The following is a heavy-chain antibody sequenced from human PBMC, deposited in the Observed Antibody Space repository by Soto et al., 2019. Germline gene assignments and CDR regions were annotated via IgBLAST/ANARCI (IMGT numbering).Heavy chain of an antibody. CDR2: IWYDGSNK. J-gene: IGHJ4*02. V-gene: IGHV3-33*01. D-gene: IGHD3-16*01. Sequence: GGSLRLSCAASGFTFSSYGMHWVRQAPGKGLEWVAVIWYDGSNKYYADSVKGRFTISRDNSKNTLYLQMNSLRAEDTAVYYCARDRDVSSGSLGELPHYWGQGTLVTVSS. CDR3: ARDRDVSSGSLGELPHY. CDR1: GFTFSSYG.